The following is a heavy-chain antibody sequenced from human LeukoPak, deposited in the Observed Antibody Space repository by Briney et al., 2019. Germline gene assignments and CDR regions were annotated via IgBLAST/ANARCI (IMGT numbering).Heavy chain of an antibody. CDR3: ARDGSSGWYSDY. J-gene: IGHJ4*02. Sequence: PGGSLRLSCAASGFTFDDYAMHWVRQAPGKGLEWVSGISWNSGSIGYADSVKGRFTISRDDAKNSLYLQMNSLRGEDTALYYCARDGSSGWYSDYWGQGTLVTVSS. D-gene: IGHD6-19*01. CDR2: ISWNSGSI. V-gene: IGHV3-9*01. CDR1: GFTFDDYA.